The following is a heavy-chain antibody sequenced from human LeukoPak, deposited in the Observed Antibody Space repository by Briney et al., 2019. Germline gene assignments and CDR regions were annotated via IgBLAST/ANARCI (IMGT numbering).Heavy chain of an antibody. J-gene: IGHJ2*01. CDR2: ISTSSSTI. V-gene: IGHV3-48*01. D-gene: IGHD4-17*01. CDR3: ARLYGDYVYWYFDL. CDR1: GFTFSSYW. Sequence: TGGSLRLSCAASGFTFSSYWMSWVRQAPGKGLEWVSYISTSSSTIYYADSVKGRFTISRDNARNSLYLQMNSLRAEDTAVYFCARLYGDYVYWYFDLWGRGTLVTVSS.